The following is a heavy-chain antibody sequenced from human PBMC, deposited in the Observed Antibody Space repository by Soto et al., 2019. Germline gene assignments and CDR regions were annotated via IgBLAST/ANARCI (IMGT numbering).Heavy chain of an antibody. D-gene: IGHD3-3*01. Sequence: PGGSLRLSCVASGFTFENYAMSWVRQAPGKGLEWVSAISGSGGTTYYSDSVKGWFTISRDNSKNTVYLQTNDLRVEDAAEYFCAKDSWAIFGVPAGEYYAMDVWGQGTTVTVSS. V-gene: IGHV3-23*01. CDR2: ISGSGGTT. CDR3: AKDSWAIFGVPAGEYYAMDV. CDR1: GFTFENYA. J-gene: IGHJ6*02.